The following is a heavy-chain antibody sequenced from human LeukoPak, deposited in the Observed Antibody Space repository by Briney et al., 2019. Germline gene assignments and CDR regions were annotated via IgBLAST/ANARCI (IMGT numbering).Heavy chain of an antibody. Sequence: GGSLRLSCAASGFTFSSYAMSWVRQAPGKGLEWVSAVSGSGGSTYYVDSVKGRFTISRDNFKNTLYLQMNSLRAEDTAVYYCAKVRDYDSSGYSDYWGQGNLVTVSS. CDR3: AKVRDYDSSGYSDY. J-gene: IGHJ4*02. CDR2: VSGSGGST. D-gene: IGHD3-22*01. CDR1: GFTFSSYA. V-gene: IGHV3-23*01.